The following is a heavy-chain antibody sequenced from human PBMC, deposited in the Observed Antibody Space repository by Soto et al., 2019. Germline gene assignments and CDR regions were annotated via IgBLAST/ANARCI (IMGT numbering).Heavy chain of an antibody. CDR3: ARGQRFSAWFDP. Sequence: QVHLQESGPGLAKPSETLSLTCTVSGGAINSYYWTWIRQPAGKGLQWIGRIYSSGSTKYNPSLQSRVTMSLDTSKNQFSLRLTSVTAADTAVYYCARGQRFSAWFDPWGQGTLVTVSS. CDR2: IYSSGST. D-gene: IGHD3-3*01. J-gene: IGHJ5*02. CDR1: GGAINSYY. V-gene: IGHV4-4*07.